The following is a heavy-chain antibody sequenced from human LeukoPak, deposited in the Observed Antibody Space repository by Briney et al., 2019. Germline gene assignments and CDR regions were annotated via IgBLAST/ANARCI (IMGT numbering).Heavy chain of an antibody. CDR1: GESFSGYF. Sequence: SETLSLTCAVYGESFSGYFWNWIRQPPGKGLEWIGEINHSGSTSNHNPSLKSRVTISVDTSNNQFSLQMSSVTAADTAVYYCARKNGSARDYWGQGTLVTVSS. CDR2: INHSGSTS. J-gene: IGHJ4*02. D-gene: IGHD6-25*01. V-gene: IGHV4-34*01. CDR3: ARKNGSARDY.